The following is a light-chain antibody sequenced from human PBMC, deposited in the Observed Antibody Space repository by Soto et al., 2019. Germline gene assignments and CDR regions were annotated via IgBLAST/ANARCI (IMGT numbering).Light chain of an antibody. CDR3: QQYKTYMYN. J-gene: IGKJ2*01. CDR1: QSIDSW. Sequence: DIQMTQSPSTLSASVGDRVTITCRASQSIDSWLAWYQQKPGKAPKLLIYRASSLESGVPSRFSGSGSGTEFTLTISSLQPDDFAPYYCQQYKTYMYNFTQGTKLEIK. CDR2: RAS. V-gene: IGKV1-5*03.